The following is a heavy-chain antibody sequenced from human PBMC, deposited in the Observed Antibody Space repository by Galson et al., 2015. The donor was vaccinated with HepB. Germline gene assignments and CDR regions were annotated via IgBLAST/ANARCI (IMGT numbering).Heavy chain of an antibody. CDR3: ARQFDEWLSAFHP. CDR2: IDPSDSDT. CDR1: GYRFTSYW. V-gene: IGHV5-10-1*01. J-gene: IGHJ5*02. D-gene: IGHD6-19*01. Sequence: QSGAEVKKPGESLRISCKGSGYRFTSYWISWVRQMPGKGLEWMGRIDPSDSDTKYSPSFQGHVTISVDKSITTVYLQWNSLKASDTAMYFCARQFDEWLSAFHPWGQGTLVTVSS.